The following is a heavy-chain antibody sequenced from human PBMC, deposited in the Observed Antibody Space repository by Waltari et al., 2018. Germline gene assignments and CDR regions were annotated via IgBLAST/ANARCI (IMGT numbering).Heavy chain of an antibody. J-gene: IGHJ4*02. V-gene: IGHV3-7*01. CDR2: RKKDGSAT. CDR3: ARIGSWPPWLDY. D-gene: IGHD6-13*01. CDR1: GFTFSNYW. Sequence: EVQLVESGGGLVQPGGSLRLSCGASGFTFSNYWMSWVRQAPGKGLGWVANRKKDGSATYYLDSVRGRFSISRDNAKNSLSLQMNSLRAEDTAVYYCARIGSWPPWLDYWGQGILVTVSS.